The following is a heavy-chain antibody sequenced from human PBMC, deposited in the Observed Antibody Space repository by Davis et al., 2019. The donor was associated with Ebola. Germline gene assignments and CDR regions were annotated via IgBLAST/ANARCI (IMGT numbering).Heavy chain of an antibody. CDR2: IKQDGSEK. Sequence: GGSLRLSCVASGFTFSNYWMTWVRQAPVRGLEWVANIKQDGSEKQYVDSVRGRFTISRDNAKNSLYLQMNSLRAEDTAVYYCARDRDYYDSSAYHPRGWFDLWGQGTLVTVSS. CDR1: GFTFSNYW. J-gene: IGHJ5*02. CDR3: ARDRDYYDSSAYHPRGWFDL. D-gene: IGHD3-22*01. V-gene: IGHV3-7*01.